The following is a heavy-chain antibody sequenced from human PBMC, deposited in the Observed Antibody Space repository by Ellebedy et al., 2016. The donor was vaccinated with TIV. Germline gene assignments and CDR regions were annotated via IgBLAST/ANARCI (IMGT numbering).Heavy chain of an antibody. J-gene: IGHJ6*02. V-gene: IGHV3-23*01. CDR3: AKGRLVRYYYGMDV. CDR1: GFTFSSYA. Sequence: GESLKISXAASGFTFSSYAMSWVRQAPGKGLEWVSAISGSGGSTYYADSVKGRFTISRDNSKNMLYLQMNSLRAEDTAVYYCAKGRLVRYYYGMDVWGQGTTVTVSS. CDR2: ISGSGGST. D-gene: IGHD3-10*01.